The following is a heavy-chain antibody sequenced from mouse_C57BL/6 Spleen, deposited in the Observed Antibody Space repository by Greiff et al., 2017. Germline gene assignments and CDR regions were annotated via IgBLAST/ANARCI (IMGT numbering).Heavy chain of an antibody. CDR2: IYPSDSVT. V-gene: IGHV1-52*01. Sequence: QVQLQQPGAELVRPGSSVKLSCKASGYTFTSYWMHWVKQRPIQGLEWIGNIYPSDSVTPYNQKFKDKATLTVAKSSSTAYMQLSSLTSEDSAVYYCAIWLRGDYFDYWGQGTTLTVSS. D-gene: IGHD2-2*01. J-gene: IGHJ2*01. CDR3: AIWLRGDYFDY. CDR1: GYTFTSYW.